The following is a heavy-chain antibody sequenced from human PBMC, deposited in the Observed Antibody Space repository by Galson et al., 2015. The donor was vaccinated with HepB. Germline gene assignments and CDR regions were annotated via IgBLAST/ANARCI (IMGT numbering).Heavy chain of an antibody. CDR1: GFSLSTSGVG. D-gene: IGHD2-2*02. CDR2: IYWDDDK. Sequence: PALVKPTQTLTLTCTFSGFSLSTSGVGVGWIRQPPGKALEWLALIYWDDDKRYSPSLKSRLTITKDTSKNQVVLTMTNMDPVDTATYYCAHIVYLSPLRTLDHYFDYWGQGTLVTVSS. V-gene: IGHV2-5*02. CDR3: AHIVYLSPLRTLDHYFDY. J-gene: IGHJ4*02.